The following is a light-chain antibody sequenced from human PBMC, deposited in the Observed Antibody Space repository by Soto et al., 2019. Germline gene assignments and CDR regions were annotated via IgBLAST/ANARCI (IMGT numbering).Light chain of an antibody. Sequence: EIVMTQSPATLSVSLGERVTLPCRASQSVSSNLAWYQQKPGQAPRLLIYGASTRATGIPARFSGSGSGTEFTLTISSLQSEDFAVYYCQQYNNWWTFGQGTKVEIK. J-gene: IGKJ1*01. CDR2: GAS. CDR1: QSVSSN. V-gene: IGKV3-15*01. CDR3: QQYNNWWT.